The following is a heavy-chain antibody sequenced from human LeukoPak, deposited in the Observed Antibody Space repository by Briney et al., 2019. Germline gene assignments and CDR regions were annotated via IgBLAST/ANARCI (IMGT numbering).Heavy chain of an antibody. CDR2: ISGSGGST. Sequence: GGSLRLSCAASGFTFSSYAMSWVRQAPGKGLEWVSSISGSGGSTYYADSVKGRVTISRDNSKNTLYLQMNSLRAEDTAVYYCAKDFGTTGTTMPYYFDYWGQGTLVTVSS. D-gene: IGHD1-1*01. CDR3: AKDFGTTGTTMPYYFDY. V-gene: IGHV3-23*01. CDR1: GFTFSSYA. J-gene: IGHJ4*02.